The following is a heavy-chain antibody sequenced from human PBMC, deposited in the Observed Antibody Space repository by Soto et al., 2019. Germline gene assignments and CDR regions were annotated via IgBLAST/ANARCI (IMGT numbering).Heavy chain of an antibody. V-gene: IGHV4-39*01. D-gene: IGHD6-13*01. CDR1: GGSISSSSYD. Sequence: SETLSLTCTVSGGSISSSSYDWGWIRQPPGKGLEWIGSIYYSGSTYYNPSLKSRVTISVDTSKNQFSLKLSSVTAADTAVYYCARIAAAGTTGPYYFDYWGQGTLVTVSS. J-gene: IGHJ4*02. CDR2: IYYSGST. CDR3: ARIAAAGTTGPYYFDY.